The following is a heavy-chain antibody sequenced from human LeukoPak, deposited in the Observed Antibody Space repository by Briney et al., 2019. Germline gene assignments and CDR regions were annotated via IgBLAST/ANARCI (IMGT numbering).Heavy chain of an antibody. CDR3: ARDPIPEYCSGGSCYSGDDY. CDR1: GGTFSSYA. J-gene: IGHJ4*02. Sequence: SVKVSCKASGGTFSSYAISWVRQAPGQGLEWMGGIIPIFGTANYAQKFQGRVTITADESTSTAYMELSSLRSDDTAVYYCARDPIPEYCSGGSCYSGDDYWGQGTLVTVSS. CDR2: IIPIFGTA. D-gene: IGHD2-15*01. V-gene: IGHV1-69*13.